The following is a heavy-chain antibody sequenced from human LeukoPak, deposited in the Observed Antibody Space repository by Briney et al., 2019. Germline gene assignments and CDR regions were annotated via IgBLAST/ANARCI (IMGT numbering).Heavy chain of an antibody. CDR1: GFTFSDYY. CDR2: ISSSGSTI. V-gene: IGHV3-11*04. D-gene: IGHD3-22*01. CDR3: ARETPTDYYDSSGPLDY. Sequence: GGSLRLSCAASGFTFSDYYMSWIRQAPGKGLEWVSYISSSGSTIYYADSVKGRFTISRDNAKNSLYLQMNSLRAEDTAVYYCARETPTDYYDSSGPLDYWGQGTLVTVS. J-gene: IGHJ4*02.